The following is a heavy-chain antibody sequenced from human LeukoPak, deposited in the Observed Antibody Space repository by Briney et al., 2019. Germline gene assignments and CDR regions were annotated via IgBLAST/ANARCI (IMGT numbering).Heavy chain of an antibody. CDR1: GFTFSSYA. V-gene: IGHV3-30*18. D-gene: IGHD6-13*01. Sequence: PGGSLRLSCAASGFTFSSYAMNWVRQAPGKGLEWVAVISYDGSNKYYADSVKGRFTISRDNSKNTLYLQMNSLRAEDTAVYYCAKDLNGAYIAAAGSFGYWGQGTLVTVSS. CDR3: AKDLNGAYIAAAGSFGY. J-gene: IGHJ4*02. CDR2: ISYDGSNK.